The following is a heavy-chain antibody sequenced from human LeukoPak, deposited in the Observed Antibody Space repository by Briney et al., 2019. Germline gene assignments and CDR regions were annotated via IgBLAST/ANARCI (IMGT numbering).Heavy chain of an antibody. V-gene: IGHV4-61*01. CDR1: GGSVSSGSNY. CDR3: ARESVGTFDY. Sequence: SESLSLTCTVSGGSVSSGSNYWGWIRQPPGKGLEWTGYIYYSGSTNYNPSRKRRVTIPVDTSKNQFSLKLSSVTAADTAVYYCARESVGTFDYCGERTPVTVSS. D-gene: IGHD3-10*01. J-gene: IGHJ4*02. CDR2: IYYSGST.